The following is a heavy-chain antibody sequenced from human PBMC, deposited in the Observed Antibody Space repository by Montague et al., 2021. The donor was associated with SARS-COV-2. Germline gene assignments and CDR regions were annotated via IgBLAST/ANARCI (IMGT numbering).Heavy chain of an antibody. Sequence: TLSLTCTVSGGSISSGNYYWSWIRQPAGKGREWIGRISRSGSTNYXPSLKSRVTISVDTSKNQFSLKLSSVTAADTAVYYCARDVAVAVLFDYWGQGTLVTVSS. CDR3: ARDVAVAVLFDY. D-gene: IGHD6-19*01. J-gene: IGHJ4*02. CDR1: GGSISSGNYY. V-gene: IGHV4-61*02. CDR2: ISRSGST.